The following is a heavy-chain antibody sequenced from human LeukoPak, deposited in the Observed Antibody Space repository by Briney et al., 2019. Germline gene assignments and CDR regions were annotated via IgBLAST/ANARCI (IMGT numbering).Heavy chain of an antibody. D-gene: IGHD1-26*01. CDR3: AKKSGGTQTRAPNWFDP. V-gene: IGHV3-23*01. CDR2: ISGSGGST. CDR1: GFTFSSYG. J-gene: IGHJ5*02. Sequence: GGSLTLSCAASGFTFSSYGMSWVRQAPGKGLEWVSAISGSGGSTYYADSVKGRFTISRDNSKNTLYLQMNSLRAEDTAVYYCAKKSGGTQTRAPNWFDPWGQGTLVTVSS.